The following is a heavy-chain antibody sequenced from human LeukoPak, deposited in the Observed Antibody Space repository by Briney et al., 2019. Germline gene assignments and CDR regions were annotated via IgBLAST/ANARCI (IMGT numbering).Heavy chain of an antibody. CDR3: ASPLSSIAALDAFDI. V-gene: IGHV3-53*01. CDR1: GFTFSNYW. CDR2: IYSGGST. D-gene: IGHD6-6*01. Sequence: GGSLRLSCAGSGFTFSNYWMHWVRQAPGKGLEWVSVIYSGGSTYYADSVKGRFTISRDNSKNTLYLQMNSLRAEDTAVYYCASPLSSIAALDAFDIWGQGTMVTVSS. J-gene: IGHJ3*02.